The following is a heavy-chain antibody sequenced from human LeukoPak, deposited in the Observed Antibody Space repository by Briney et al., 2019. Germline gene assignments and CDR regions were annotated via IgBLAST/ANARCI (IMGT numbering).Heavy chain of an antibody. V-gene: IGHV3-48*04. Sequence: GGSLRLSCAASGFPFSTYGMSWVRQAPGKGLEWVSYISGSSSNTVYADSVKGRFTISRDNAKNSLFLQMNSLRAEDTAVYYCASRRSGYHVDYWGQGTQVTVSS. D-gene: IGHD3-22*01. CDR1: GFPFSTYG. CDR2: ISGSSSNT. J-gene: IGHJ4*02. CDR3: ASRRSGYHVDY.